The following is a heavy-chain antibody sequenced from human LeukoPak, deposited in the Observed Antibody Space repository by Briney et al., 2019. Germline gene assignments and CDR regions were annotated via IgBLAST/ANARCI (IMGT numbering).Heavy chain of an antibody. CDR3: ARLSYSNSWWNWFDP. Sequence: SETLSLTCAVYGGSFSGYYWSWIRQPPGKGLEWIGRIYTSGSTNYNPSLKSRVTMSVDTSKNQFSLKLSSVTAADTAVYYCARLSYSNSWWNWFDPWGQGTLVTVSS. V-gene: IGHV4-59*10. CDR2: IYTSGST. D-gene: IGHD6-13*01. J-gene: IGHJ5*02. CDR1: GGSFSGYY.